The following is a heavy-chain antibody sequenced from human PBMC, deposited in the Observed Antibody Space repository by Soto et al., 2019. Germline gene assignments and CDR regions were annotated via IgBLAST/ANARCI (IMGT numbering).Heavy chain of an antibody. CDR3: AIGLLLIRGVITIDY. D-gene: IGHD3-10*01. CDR2: ISVDNGNT. V-gene: IGHV1-18*01. J-gene: IGHJ4*02. CDR1: GYTSSTSG. Sequence: GASVKVSCKASGYTSSTSGFTWMRQAPGQGLEWMGWISVDNGNTNYSPKFQGRVAMTTDTSSNTAYMDLRSLTSDDTAVYYCAIGLLLIRGVITIDYWGQGTLVTVSS.